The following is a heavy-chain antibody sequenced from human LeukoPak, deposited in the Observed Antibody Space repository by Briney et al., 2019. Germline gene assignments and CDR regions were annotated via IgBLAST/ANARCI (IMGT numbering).Heavy chain of an antibody. CDR1: GFTFSDHE. J-gene: IGHJ4*02. Sequence: GGSLRLSCVASGFTFSDHEMNWVRQAPGKRLEWISYIRNSGTTTYYADSVKGRFTISRDNAMNSLYLQMNSLRAEDTAVYYYARGPQEPTGYCSGGRCSPTYEVWGQGTLVSVSS. CDR3: ARGPQEPTGYCSGGRCSPTYEV. D-gene: IGHD2-15*01. CDR2: IRNSGTTT. V-gene: IGHV3-48*03.